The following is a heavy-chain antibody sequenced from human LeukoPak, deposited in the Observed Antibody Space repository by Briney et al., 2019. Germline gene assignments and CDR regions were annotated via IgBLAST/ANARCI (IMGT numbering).Heavy chain of an antibody. CDR3: ARGFIVVPAAMFDY. D-gene: IGHD2-2*01. CDR2: INHSGST. CDR1: GGSFSGYY. V-gene: IGHV4-34*01. Sequence: PSETLSLTCAVYGGSFSGYYWSWIRQPPGKGLEWIGEINHSGSTNYNPSLKSRVTISVDTSKNQFSLKLSSVTAADTAVYYCARGFIVVPAAMFDYWGQGTLVTVSP. J-gene: IGHJ4*02.